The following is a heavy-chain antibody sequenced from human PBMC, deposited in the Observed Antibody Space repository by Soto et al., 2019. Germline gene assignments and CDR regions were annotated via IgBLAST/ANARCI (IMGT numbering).Heavy chain of an antibody. Sequence: SETLSLTCTVSGGSIISGYWSWIRQPPGKGLEWIGYISYSGNTNCNPSLKSRVTMSVDTPKNQFSLRLSSVTTADTAVYYCAGLRGYAGSPIDYWGQGTLVTVSS. V-gene: IGHV4-59*01. D-gene: IGHD2-15*01. CDR2: ISYSGNT. CDR3: AGLRGYAGSPIDY. J-gene: IGHJ4*02. CDR1: GGSIISGY.